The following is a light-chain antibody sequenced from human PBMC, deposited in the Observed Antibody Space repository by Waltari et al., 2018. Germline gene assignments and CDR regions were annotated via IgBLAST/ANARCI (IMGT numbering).Light chain of an antibody. CDR3: AGWDGSLTGYV. CDR2: SSY. J-gene: IGLJ1*01. V-gene: IGLV1-44*01. Sequence: QSVLTQPPSASGTPGQRVTISCSGSNSNIGTFPVNWYQQLPGTAPKLLIYSSYRRPSGVPDRFSGSKSGTSASLAISGLQSEDEGDYYCAGWDGSLTGYVFGAGTGVTVL. CDR1: NSNIGTFP.